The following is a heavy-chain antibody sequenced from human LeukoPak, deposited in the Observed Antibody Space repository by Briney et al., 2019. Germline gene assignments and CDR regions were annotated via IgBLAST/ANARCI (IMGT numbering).Heavy chain of an antibody. CDR2: ISDGGDGT. V-gene: IGHV3-23*01. CDR1: GFDLWRYA. Sequence: GGSLRLSCAGSGFDLWRYAMSWVRQAPGKGLEWVADISDGGDGTHYADSVKGRFTISRDKSKSTLYLQMNSLRADDTAVYYCAKVSTTSCYGWNDYWGQGTLVTVSS. CDR3: AKVSTTSCYGWNDY. J-gene: IGHJ4*02. D-gene: IGHD2-2*01.